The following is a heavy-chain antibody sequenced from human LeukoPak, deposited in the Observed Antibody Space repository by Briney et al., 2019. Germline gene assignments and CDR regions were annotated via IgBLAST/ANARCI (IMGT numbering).Heavy chain of an antibody. CDR2: IIGLSGNT. Sequence: GGSLRLSCEGSGFTFANHAMTWVRQAPGKGLGWVSGIIGLSGNTYYADSVKGRFTISRDNSKNTLYLQMNSLRTEDTAVYYCAREGGSYYGFDYWGQGTLVTVSS. CDR3: AREGGSYYGFDY. CDR1: GFTFANHA. D-gene: IGHD3-10*01. V-gene: IGHV3-23*01. J-gene: IGHJ4*02.